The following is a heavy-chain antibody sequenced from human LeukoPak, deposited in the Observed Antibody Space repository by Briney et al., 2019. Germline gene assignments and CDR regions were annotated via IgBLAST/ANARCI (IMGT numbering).Heavy chain of an antibody. CDR1: GFTFSSYG. CDR2: IWYDGSNK. J-gene: IGHJ4*02. CDR3: AKPTKVRYSSGWQYAYFDY. Sequence: GGSLRLSCAASGFTFSSYGMHWVRQAPGKGLEWAAVIWYDGSNKYYADSVKGRFTISRDNSKNTLYLQMNSLRAEDTAVYYCAKPTKVRYSSGWQYAYFDYWGQGTLVTVSS. V-gene: IGHV3-33*06. D-gene: IGHD6-19*01.